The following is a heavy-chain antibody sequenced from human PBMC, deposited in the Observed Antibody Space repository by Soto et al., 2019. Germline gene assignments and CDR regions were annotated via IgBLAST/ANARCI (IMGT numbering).Heavy chain of an antibody. CDR3: AIDLKSRSSSWKTYYYYYYYMDV. J-gene: IGHJ6*03. D-gene: IGHD6-13*01. Sequence: PGGSLRLSCAASGFTFSDYYMSWIRQAPGKGLEWVSYISSSGSTIYYADSVKGRFTISRDNAKNPLYLQMNSLRAEDTAVYYCAIDLKSRSSSWKTYYYYYYYMDVWGKGTTVTVSS. CDR1: GFTFSDYY. V-gene: IGHV3-11*01. CDR2: ISSSGSTI.